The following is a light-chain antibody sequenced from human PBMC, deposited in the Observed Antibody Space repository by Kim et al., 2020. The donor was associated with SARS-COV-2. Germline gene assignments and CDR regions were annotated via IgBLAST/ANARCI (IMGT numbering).Light chain of an antibody. CDR1: SSDVGAHKL. CDR3: SSYTSSSTVV. Sequence: QSALTQPASVSGSPGQSITISCTGSSSDVGAHKLVSWYQQHPGKAPKFMIYDVSKRLSGVSNRFSGSKSGNTASLTISGLQAEDEADYYCSSYTSSSTVVFGGGTKVTVL. V-gene: IGLV2-14*01. J-gene: IGLJ3*02. CDR2: DVS.